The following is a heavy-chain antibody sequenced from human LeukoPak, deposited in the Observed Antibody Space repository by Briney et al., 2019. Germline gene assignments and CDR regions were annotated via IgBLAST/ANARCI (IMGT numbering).Heavy chain of an antibody. CDR3: ARGGGIFDRSGYYEYYFDY. CDR1: GGSISSYY. J-gene: IGHJ4*02. D-gene: IGHD3-22*01. Sequence: PSETLSLTRTVSGGSISSYYWSWVRQAPGKGLEWVSGISGSGGRTYSADSVKGRFTISRDNSRKTLYLQMNSLRAEDTAVYYCARGGGIFDRSGYYEYYFDYWGQGTLVTVSS. CDR2: ISGSGGRT. V-gene: IGHV3-23*01.